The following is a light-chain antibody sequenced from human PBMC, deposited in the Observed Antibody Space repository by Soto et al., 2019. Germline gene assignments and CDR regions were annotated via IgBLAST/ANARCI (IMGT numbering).Light chain of an antibody. CDR2: GAS. Sequence: IVLTQSPATLSLSPGIRATLSCRASQNISSYLAWYQQKPGQAPRLLIYGASSRATGIPDRFSGSGSGTDFTLTISRLEPEDFAVYYCQQYGSSPWTFGQGTKVDIK. J-gene: IGKJ1*01. CDR3: QQYGSSPWT. V-gene: IGKV3-20*01. CDR1: QNISSY.